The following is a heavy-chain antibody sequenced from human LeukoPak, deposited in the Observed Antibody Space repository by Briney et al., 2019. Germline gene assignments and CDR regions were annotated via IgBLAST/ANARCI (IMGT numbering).Heavy chain of an antibody. D-gene: IGHD4/OR15-4a*01. CDR3: AKDRILRVTMVDY. Sequence: GGSLRLSCAASGYNFRSYAMSWVRQAPGKGLEWVSAISGSGGSTYYADSVKGRFTISRDNSKNTLYLQMNSLRAEDTAVYYCAKDRILRVTMVDYWGQGTLVTVSS. V-gene: IGHV3-23*01. CDR1: GYNFRSYA. J-gene: IGHJ4*02. CDR2: ISGSGGST.